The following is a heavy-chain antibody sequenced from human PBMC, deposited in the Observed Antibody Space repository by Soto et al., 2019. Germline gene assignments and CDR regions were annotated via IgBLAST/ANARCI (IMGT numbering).Heavy chain of an antibody. CDR3: ARDRDGYRSRGDVDY. J-gene: IGHJ4*02. V-gene: IGHV3-48*02. Sequence: GGSLRLSCAASGFTFSSYSMNWVRQAPGKGLEWVSYISSSSSTIYYADSVKGRFTISRDNAKNSLYLQMNSLRDEDTAVYYCARDRDGYRSRGDVDYWGQGTLVTVSS. CDR1: GFTFSSYS. CDR2: ISSSSSTI. D-gene: IGHD5-12*01.